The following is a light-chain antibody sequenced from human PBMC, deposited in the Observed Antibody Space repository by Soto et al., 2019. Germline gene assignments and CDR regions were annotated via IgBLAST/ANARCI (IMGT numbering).Light chain of an antibody. V-gene: IGKV1-5*01. J-gene: IGKJ1*01. Sequence: DIQMTQSPSTLSASVGYRVTITCRASQSISSWLAWYQQKPGKAPKLLIYDASSLESGVPSRFSGSGSGTEFTLTISSLQPDDFATYYCQQYNSYPWTFGQGTKVEIK. CDR2: DAS. CDR3: QQYNSYPWT. CDR1: QSISSW.